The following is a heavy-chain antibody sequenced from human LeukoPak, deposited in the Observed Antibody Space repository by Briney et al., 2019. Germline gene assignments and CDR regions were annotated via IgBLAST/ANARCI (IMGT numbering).Heavy chain of an antibody. CDR2: IKQDGSGK. J-gene: IGHJ4*02. V-gene: IGHV3-7*01. CDR1: GFTFSSYW. CDR3: ARGEFWSGYYYDY. Sequence: GGSLRLSCAASGFTFSSYWMSWVRQAPGKGLEWVANIKQDGSGKCYVDSVKGRFTISRDNAKNSLYLQMNSLRAEDTAVYYCARGEFWSGYYYDYWGQGTLVTVSS. D-gene: IGHD3-3*01.